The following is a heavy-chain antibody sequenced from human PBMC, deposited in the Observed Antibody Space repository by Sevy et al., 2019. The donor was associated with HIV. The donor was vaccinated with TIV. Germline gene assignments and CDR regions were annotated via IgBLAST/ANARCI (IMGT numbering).Heavy chain of an antibody. J-gene: IGHJ4*02. CDR3: ASSYYFDY. CDR2: INSDGSST. CDR1: GFTFSSYW. V-gene: IGHV3-74*01. Sequence: GGSLRLSCAASGFTFSSYWMHWVRQAPGKGLVGVSRINSDGSSTSYADSVKGRFTISRDNAKNTLYLQMNSLRAEDTAVYYCASSYYFDYWGQGTLVTVSS.